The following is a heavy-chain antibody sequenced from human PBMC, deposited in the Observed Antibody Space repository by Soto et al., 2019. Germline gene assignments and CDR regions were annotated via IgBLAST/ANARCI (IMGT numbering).Heavy chain of an antibody. CDR2: IYYSGST. V-gene: IGHV4-39*01. Sequence: SETLSLTCTVSGGSISSSSYYWGWIRQPPGKGLEWIGSIYYSGSTYYNPSLKSRVTISVDTSKNQFSLKLSSVTAADTAVYYCARLTLTGTFDYWGQGTLVTVSS. D-gene: IGHD1-20*01. CDR1: GGSISSSSYY. CDR3: ARLTLTGTFDY. J-gene: IGHJ4*02.